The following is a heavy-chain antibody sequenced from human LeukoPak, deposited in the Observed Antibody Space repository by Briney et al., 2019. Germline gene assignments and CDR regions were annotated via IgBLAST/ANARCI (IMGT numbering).Heavy chain of an antibody. CDR2: IYYSGST. Sequence: SETLSLTCTVSGRSISSYYLSWIRQPPGKGLEWIGYIYYSGSTNYNPSLKSRVTISVDTSKNQFSLKLSSVTAADTAVYYCARGTRQRWLQVFDYWGQGTLVTVSS. J-gene: IGHJ4*02. D-gene: IGHD5-24*01. V-gene: IGHV4-59*01. CDR1: GRSISSYY. CDR3: ARGTRQRWLQVFDY.